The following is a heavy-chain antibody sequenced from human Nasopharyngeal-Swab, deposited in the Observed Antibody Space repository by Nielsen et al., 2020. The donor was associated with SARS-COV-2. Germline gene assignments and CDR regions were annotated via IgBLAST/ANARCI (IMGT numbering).Heavy chain of an antibody. CDR2: IYYSGST. V-gene: IGHV4-39*07. CDR3: ARLDGYNYCFDY. CDR1: GGSISSSSYY. Sequence: GSLRLSCTVSGGSISSSSYYWGWIRQPPGRGLEWIGSIYYSGSTYYNPSLKSRVTISVDTSRNQFSLKLSSVTAADTAVYYCARLDGYNYCFDYWGQGTLVTVSS. D-gene: IGHD5-24*01. J-gene: IGHJ4*02.